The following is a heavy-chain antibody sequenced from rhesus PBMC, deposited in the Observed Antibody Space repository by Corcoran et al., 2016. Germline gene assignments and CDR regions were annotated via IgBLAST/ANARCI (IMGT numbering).Heavy chain of an antibody. CDR3: ARDLTSGSYYFDY. CDR1: GGSVSSSNW. CDR2: ISGSSGST. J-gene: IGHJ4*01. V-gene: IGHV4-65*01. Sequence: QVQLQESGPGLVKPSETLSLTCAVSGGSVSSSNWWCWIRQPPGKGLGWIGYISGSSGSTYYNPSLKSRVTISTDTSKNQVALKLSSVTAADTAVYYCARDLTSGSYYFDYWGQGVLVTVSS. D-gene: IGHD3-16*01.